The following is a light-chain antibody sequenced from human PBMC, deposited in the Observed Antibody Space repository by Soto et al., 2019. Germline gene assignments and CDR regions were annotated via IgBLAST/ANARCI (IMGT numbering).Light chain of an antibody. CDR2: VAS. V-gene: IGKV3-20*01. CDR3: QQYGSSPRT. J-gene: IGKJ1*01. Sequence: EIVLTQYPGTLSLSPGERATLACRASQSVSSGYLVWYQHKPGQAPRLLIYVASSRATGIPDRFSGSGSGPDFTITISRLEHEDFAVYYCQQYGSSPRTFGQGTKVEIK. CDR1: QSVSSGY.